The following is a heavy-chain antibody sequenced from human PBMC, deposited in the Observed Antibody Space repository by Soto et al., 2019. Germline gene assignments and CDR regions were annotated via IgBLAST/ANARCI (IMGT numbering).Heavy chain of an antibody. D-gene: IGHD3-3*01. CDR2: IYWDDDK. CDR3: AHRARFGVDLGVFDF. V-gene: IGHV2-5*02. Sequence: QITLKESGPTLMKPTQTLTLTCTFSGFSLTTSGVAVGWIRQPPGKALEWLALIYWDDDKRYSPSLSSRVTITKDTSKNQVVLTMTNVDPVDTATYYCAHRARFGVDLGVFDFWGQGTMVTASS. CDR1: GFSLTTSGVA. J-gene: IGHJ3*01.